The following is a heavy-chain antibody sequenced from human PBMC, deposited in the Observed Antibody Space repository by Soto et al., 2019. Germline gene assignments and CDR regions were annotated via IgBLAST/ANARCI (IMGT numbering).Heavy chain of an antibody. Sequence: GGSLRLSCAASGFTFSSSGMSWVRQAPGKGLEWVSAISGSGGSTYYADSVKGRFTISRDNSQNTLKLQMNSQRAEDTALYYCAKDPHDYGDYGDAFDIWGQGTMVTVSS. D-gene: IGHD4-17*01. CDR1: GFTFSSSG. V-gene: IGHV3-23*01. CDR3: AKDPHDYGDYGDAFDI. CDR2: ISGSGGST. J-gene: IGHJ3*02.